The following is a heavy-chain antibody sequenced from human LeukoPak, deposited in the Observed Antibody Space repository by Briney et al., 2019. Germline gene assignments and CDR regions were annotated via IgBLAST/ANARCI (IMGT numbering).Heavy chain of an antibody. CDR1: GGSISSYY. V-gene: IGHV4-59*01. CDR2: IQNSVTSY. CDR3: VRSPQLDP. J-gene: IGHJ5*02. Sequence: SETLSLTCTVCGGSISSYYWSWVRQPPGKGLEWIAYIQNSVTSYTDNPSLQSRVTISVDTSKNQFSLKVTSVTAADTAVYYCVRSPQLDPWGQGTLVTVSS.